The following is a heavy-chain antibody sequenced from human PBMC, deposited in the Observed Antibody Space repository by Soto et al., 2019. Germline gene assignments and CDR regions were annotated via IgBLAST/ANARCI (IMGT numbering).Heavy chain of an antibody. J-gene: IGHJ5*01. V-gene: IGHV4-59*08. CDR1: GGSISNYY. CDR2: IYYSGST. Sequence: SETLSLTCTVSGGSISNYYGSWIRQPPGKGLEWIGYIYYSGSTNYNPSLKSRVTISVDTSKNQFSLKLSSVTAADTAVYYCARRPKGLWFDPWGQGTLVTVSS. CDR3: ARRPKGLWFDP.